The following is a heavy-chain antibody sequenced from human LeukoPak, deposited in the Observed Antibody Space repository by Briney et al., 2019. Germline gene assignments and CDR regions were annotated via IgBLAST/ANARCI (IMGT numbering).Heavy chain of an antibody. Sequence: GSLRLSCAASGFPFSSNSMTWVRQTPGKGLEWVSGISGSGDSTFYADSVKGRFTISRDNSRNTLYLQMSSLRPEDTAVYYCTKWSGFGDDWGQGTLVTVSS. V-gene: IGHV3-23*01. J-gene: IGHJ4*02. CDR2: ISGSGDST. CDR1: GFPFSSNS. D-gene: IGHD3-10*01. CDR3: TKWSGFGDD.